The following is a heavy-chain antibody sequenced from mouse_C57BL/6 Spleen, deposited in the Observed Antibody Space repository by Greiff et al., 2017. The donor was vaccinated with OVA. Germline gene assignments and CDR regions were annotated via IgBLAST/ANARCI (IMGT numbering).Heavy chain of an antibody. Sequence: VQLQQPGAELVMPGASVKLSCKASGYTFTSYWMHWVKQRPGQGLEWIGEIDPSDSYTNYNQKFKGKSTLTVDKSSSTAYMQLSSLTSEDSAVYYCARSGLITTVVATDWYFDVWGTGTTVTVSS. CDR3: ARSGLITTVVATDWYFDV. V-gene: IGHV1-69*01. D-gene: IGHD1-1*01. CDR2: IDPSDSYT. CDR1: GYTFTSYW. J-gene: IGHJ1*03.